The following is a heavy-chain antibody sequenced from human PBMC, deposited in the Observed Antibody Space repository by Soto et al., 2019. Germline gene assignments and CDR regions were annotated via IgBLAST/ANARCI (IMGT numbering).Heavy chain of an antibody. CDR1: GFSLSTSGVG. CDR3: AHSTVYGSGSYYTAPGDY. J-gene: IGHJ4*02. Sequence: SVPRLVNRTEALTRTCSCSGFSLSTSGVGVGWIRQPPGKALEWLALIYWDDDKRYSPSLKSRLTITKDTSKNQVVLTMTNMDPVDTATYYCAHSTVYGSGSYYTAPGDYWGQGTLVTVSS. D-gene: IGHD3-10*01. V-gene: IGHV2-5*02. CDR2: IYWDDDK.